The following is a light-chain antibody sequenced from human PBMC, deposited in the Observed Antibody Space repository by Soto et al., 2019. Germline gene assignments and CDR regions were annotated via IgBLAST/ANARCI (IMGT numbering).Light chain of an antibody. CDR2: AAS. V-gene: IGKV1-9*01. J-gene: IGKJ4*01. Sequence: DIQLTQSPSSLSASVGYRFTITCRASQDIAIYLAWYQQKPGEAPKLLIYAASTLYGGVPSRFSGSGSGTDFALTITSLQAEDFATYYCQQLRMYPSTFGGGTKGDIK. CDR3: QQLRMYPST. CDR1: QDIAIY.